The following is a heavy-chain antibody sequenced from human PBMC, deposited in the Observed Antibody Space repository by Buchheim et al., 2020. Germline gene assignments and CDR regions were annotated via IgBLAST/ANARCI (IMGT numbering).Heavy chain of an antibody. V-gene: IGHV3-33*01. CDR1: GFTFSSYG. J-gene: IGHJ4*02. CDR3: ASERGYSYGEVFDY. CDR2: IWYDGSNK. D-gene: IGHD5-18*01. Sequence: QVQLVESGGGVVQPGRSLRLSCAASGFTFSSYGMHWVRQAPGKGLEWVAVIWYDGSNKYYADSVKGRFTISRDNSKNTLYLQRNSLRAEDTAVYYCASERGYSYGEVFDYWGQGTL.